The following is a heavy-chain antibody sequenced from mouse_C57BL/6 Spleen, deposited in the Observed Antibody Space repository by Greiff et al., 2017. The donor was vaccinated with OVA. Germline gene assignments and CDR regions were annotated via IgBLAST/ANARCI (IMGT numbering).Heavy chain of an antibody. D-gene: IGHD1-1*01. CDR3: ARRDYYGSSDYYAMDY. CDR2: IYPGSGST. CDR1: GYTFTSYW. V-gene: IGHV1-55*01. J-gene: IGHJ4*01. Sequence: QVHVKQPGAELVKPGASVKMSCKASGYTFTSYWITWVKQRPGQGLEWIGDIYPGSGSTNYNEKFKSKATLTVDTSSSTAYMQLSSLTSEDSAVYYCARRDYYGSSDYYAMDYWGQGTSVTVSS.